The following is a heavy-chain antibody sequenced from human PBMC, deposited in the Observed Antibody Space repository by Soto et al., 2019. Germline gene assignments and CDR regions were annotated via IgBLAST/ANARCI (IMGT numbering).Heavy chain of an antibody. J-gene: IGHJ4*02. CDR2: INHSGST. V-gene: IGHV4-34*01. D-gene: IGHD3-22*01. CDR1: GGSFSGYY. CDR3: ARVGYSPDY. Sequence: SETLSLTCAVYGGSFSGYYWSWIRQPPGKGLEWIGEINHSGSTNHNPSLKSRVTISVDTSKNQFSLKLSSVTAADTAVYYCARVGYSPDYWGQGTLVTVSS.